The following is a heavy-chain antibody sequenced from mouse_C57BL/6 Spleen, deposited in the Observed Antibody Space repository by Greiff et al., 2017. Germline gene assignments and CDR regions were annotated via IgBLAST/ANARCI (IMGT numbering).Heavy chain of an antibody. CDR2: IHPTSGST. CDR1: GYTFTSYW. V-gene: IGHV1-64*01. D-gene: IGHD2-1*01. CDR3: ASYGNSWFAY. J-gene: IGHJ3*01. Sequence: VQLQQPGAELVKPGASVKLSCKASGYTFTSYWMHWVKQRPGQGLEWIGMIHPTSGSTNYNEKFKSKATLTVDKSSSTAYMQRSSLTSEASAVYYCASYGNSWFAYWGQGTLVTVSA.